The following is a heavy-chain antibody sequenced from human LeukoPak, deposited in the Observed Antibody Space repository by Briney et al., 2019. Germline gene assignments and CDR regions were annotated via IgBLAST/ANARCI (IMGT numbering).Heavy chain of an antibody. V-gene: IGHV3-30*04. J-gene: IGHJ4*02. D-gene: IGHD6-19*01. CDR3: ARVAVAGTFDY. CDR2: ISYDGSNK. CDR1: GGTFSSYA. Sequence: SCKASGGTFSSYAMHWVRQAPGKGLEWVAVISYDGSNKYHADSVKGRFTISRDNSKNTLYLQMNSLRAEDTAVYYCARVAVAGTFDYWGQGTLVTVSS.